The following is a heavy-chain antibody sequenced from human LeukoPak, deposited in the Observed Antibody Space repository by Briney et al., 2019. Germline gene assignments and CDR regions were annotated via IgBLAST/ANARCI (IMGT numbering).Heavy chain of an antibody. J-gene: IGHJ6*02. D-gene: IGHD5-18*01. V-gene: IGHV3-13*01. CDR2: IDSVSNT. Sequence: PGGSLRLSCEASGFTFSSYDMHWVRQVTGRGLEWVSAIDSVSNTYYPGSVKGRFTISRENAKNSVYLQMNSLRAGDTAVYYCTLSYGRGFNYYYGMDVWGQGTTVTVSS. CDR1: GFTFSSYD. CDR3: TLSYGRGFNYYYGMDV.